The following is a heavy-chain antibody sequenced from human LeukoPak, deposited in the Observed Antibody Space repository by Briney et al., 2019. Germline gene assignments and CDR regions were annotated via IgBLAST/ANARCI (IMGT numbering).Heavy chain of an antibody. CDR1: GGSISSSSHY. Sequence: KPSETLSLTCSVSGGSISSSSHYWGWIRQPPGEGLEWIGSIYYSGSTYYNPSLKSRVTISIDTSKNQFSLKLSSVTAADTAVYYCARDRANWGSVGAFDIWGQGTMVTVSS. CDR2: IYYSGST. D-gene: IGHD7-27*01. CDR3: ARDRANWGSVGAFDI. J-gene: IGHJ3*02. V-gene: IGHV4-39*07.